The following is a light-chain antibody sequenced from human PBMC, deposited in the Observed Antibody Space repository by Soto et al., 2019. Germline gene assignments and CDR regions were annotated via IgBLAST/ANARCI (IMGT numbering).Light chain of an antibody. Sequence: QSVLTQPPSVSGAPGQRVTISCTGSRYNIGAGYDVHWYHHLPGTAPKLLIYGNNNRPSGVPDRFSGSKSGTSASLAITGLHAEDEADYYCQSYDSRLGDWVFGGGTKLTVL. CDR3: QSYDSRLGDWV. V-gene: IGLV1-40*01. CDR1: RYNIGAGYD. J-gene: IGLJ2*01. CDR2: GNN.